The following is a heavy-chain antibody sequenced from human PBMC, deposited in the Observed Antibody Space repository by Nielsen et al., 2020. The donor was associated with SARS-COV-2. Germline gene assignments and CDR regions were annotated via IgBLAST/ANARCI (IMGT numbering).Heavy chain of an antibody. Sequence: GESLKISCAASGFTFSSYWMSWVRQAPGKGLEWISYITESGSGRSYGDSVKGRFTISRDNAKNSLYLQMNSLRDEDTAVYYCAREAGGQRDPLDYWGQGTLVTVSS. CDR2: ITESGSGR. D-gene: IGHD6-25*01. CDR1: GFTFSSYW. J-gene: IGHJ4*02. V-gene: IGHV3-48*02. CDR3: AREAGGQRDPLDY.